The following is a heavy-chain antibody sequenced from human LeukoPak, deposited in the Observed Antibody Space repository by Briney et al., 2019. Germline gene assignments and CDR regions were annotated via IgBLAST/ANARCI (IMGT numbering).Heavy chain of an antibody. D-gene: IGHD3-10*01. CDR1: GYTFTGYY. CDR3: ARDSGGMVSYYYGMDV. Sequence: ASVKVSCKASGYTFTGYYMHWVRQALGQGLEWMGWINPNSGGTNYAQKFQGRVTMTRDTSISTAYMELSRLRSDDTAVYYCARDSGGMVSYYYGMDVWGQGTTVTVSS. CDR2: INPNSGGT. J-gene: IGHJ6*02. V-gene: IGHV1-2*02.